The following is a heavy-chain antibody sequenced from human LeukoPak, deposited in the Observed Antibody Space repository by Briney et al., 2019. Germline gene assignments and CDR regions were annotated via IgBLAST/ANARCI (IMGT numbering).Heavy chain of an antibody. CDR3: AKDPYYYDSSGYYHKYFQH. Sequence: GGSLRLSCAASGFTFSSYAMSWVRPAPGKGLEWVSAISGSGGSTYYADSVKGRFTISRDNSKNTLYLQMNSLRAEDTAVYYCAKDPYYYDSSGYYHKYFQHWGQGTLVTASS. CDR1: GFTFSSYA. CDR2: ISGSGGST. V-gene: IGHV3-23*01. D-gene: IGHD3-22*01. J-gene: IGHJ1*01.